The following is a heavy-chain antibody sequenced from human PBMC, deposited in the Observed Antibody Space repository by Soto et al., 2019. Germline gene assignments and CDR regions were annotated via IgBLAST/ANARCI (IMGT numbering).Heavy chain of an antibody. CDR3: AKGFHPGKVFSSPWWFDI. D-gene: IGHD6-13*01. V-gene: IGHV3-23*01. Sequence: GGSLRLSCAASGFTFSSYAMSWVRQAPGKGLEWVSAISGSGGSTYYADSVKGRFTISRDNSKNTLYLQMNSLRAEDTAVYYCAKGFHPGKVFSSPWWFDIWGQGTMVTVSS. CDR2: ISGSGGST. CDR1: GFTFSSYA. J-gene: IGHJ3*02.